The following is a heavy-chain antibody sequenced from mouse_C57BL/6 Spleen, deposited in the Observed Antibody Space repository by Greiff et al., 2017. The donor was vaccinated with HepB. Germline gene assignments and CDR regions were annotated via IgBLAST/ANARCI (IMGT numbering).Heavy chain of an antibody. Sequence: QVQLKQPGAELVMPGASVKLSCKASGYTFTSYWMHWVKQRPGQGLEWIGEIDPSDSYTNYNQKFKGKSTLTVDKSSSTAYMQLSSLTSEDSAVYYCARSYDGYYVAYWGQGTLVTVSA. V-gene: IGHV1-69*01. CDR3: ARSYDGYYVAY. CDR2: IDPSDSYT. D-gene: IGHD2-3*01. J-gene: IGHJ3*01. CDR1: GYTFTSYW.